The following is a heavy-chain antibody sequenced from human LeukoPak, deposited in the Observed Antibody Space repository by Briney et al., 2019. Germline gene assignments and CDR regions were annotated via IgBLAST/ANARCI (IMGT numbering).Heavy chain of an antibody. D-gene: IGHD2-2*01. V-gene: IGHV3-21*01. CDR1: GFIFRNYD. CDR2: ITVSSTSK. CDR3: ATRCSSTSCYDGWGY. Sequence: KPGGSLRLSCAASGFIFRNYDMNWVRQAPGKGLEWVSSITVSSTSKYYVDSVKGRFTVSRDNDKNSLYLQMNSLRAEDTAVYYCATRCSSTSCYDGWGYWGQGTLVIVSS. J-gene: IGHJ4*02.